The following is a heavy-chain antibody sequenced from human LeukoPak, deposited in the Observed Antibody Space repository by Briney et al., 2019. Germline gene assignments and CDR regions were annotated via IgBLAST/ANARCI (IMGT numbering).Heavy chain of an antibody. D-gene: IGHD6-19*01. CDR3: AKDLSGWYRPYFDY. CDR2: IYYSGST. J-gene: IGHJ4*02. Sequence: SETLSLTCTVSGGSISSYYWSWIRQPPGKGLEWIGYIYYSGSTNYNPSLKSRVTISIDTSKNQFSLNLSSVTAADTAVYYCAKDLSGWYRPYFDYWGQGTLVTVSS. V-gene: IGHV4-59*13. CDR1: GGSISSYY.